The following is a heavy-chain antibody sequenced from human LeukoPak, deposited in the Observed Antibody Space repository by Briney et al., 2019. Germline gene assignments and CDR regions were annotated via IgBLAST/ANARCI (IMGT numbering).Heavy chain of an antibody. V-gene: IGHV3-30-3*01. CDR3: ASTTGTTS. D-gene: IGHD1-1*01. CDR2: ISYDGSNK. CDR1: GFTFSSYA. J-gene: IGHJ5*02. Sequence: GGSLRLSCAASGFTFSSYAMHWVRQAPGKGLEWVAVISYDGSNKYYADSVKGRFTISRDNSKNTLYLQMNSLRAEDTAVYYCASTTGTTSWGQGTLVTVSS.